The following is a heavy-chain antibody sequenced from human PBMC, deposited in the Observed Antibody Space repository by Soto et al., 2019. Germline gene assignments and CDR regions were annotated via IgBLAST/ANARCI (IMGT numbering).Heavy chain of an antibody. J-gene: IGHJ4*02. CDR1: GGSISSYY. Sequence: QVQLQESGPGLVKPSETLSLTGTVAGGSISSYYWSWIRQPPGKGLEWIGYIYYSGSTNYNTSLKSRVTIAVDTSKNQFSLKLSSVTAADTAVYYCARYCSSTSCHVDYWGQGTLVTVSS. CDR3: ARYCSSTSCHVDY. CDR2: IYYSGST. D-gene: IGHD2-2*01. V-gene: IGHV4-59*08.